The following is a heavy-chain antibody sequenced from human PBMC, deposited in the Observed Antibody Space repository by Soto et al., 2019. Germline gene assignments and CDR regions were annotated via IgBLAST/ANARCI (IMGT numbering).Heavy chain of an antibody. V-gene: IGHV4-31*03. J-gene: IGHJ5*02. D-gene: IGHD2-21*01. CDR1: GDSISSSGYY. CDR3: ACESDHYRPGTIHYP. Sequence: SETLSLTCSVSGDSISSSGYYWSWIRQRPGKGLEWIGNIYYSGSSYNNPSLKSRVTVSVNTSKKQFCLNLMAVTAAATAVYYCACESDHYRPGTIHYP. CDR2: IYYSGSS.